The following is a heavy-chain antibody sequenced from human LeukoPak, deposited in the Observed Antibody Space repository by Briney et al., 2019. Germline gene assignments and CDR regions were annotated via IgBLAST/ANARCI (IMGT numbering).Heavy chain of an antibody. D-gene: IGHD1-1*01. J-gene: IGHJ4*02. Sequence: PGESLKISCKGSGYSFTTYWIGWVRQMPGKGLEWMGIIYPGDSDTRYSPSFQGQVTISADRSISTAYLQWSSLKTSDTAMYYCARPVVLGDGTGYFDYWGQGTLVTVSS. CDR3: ARPVVLGDGTGYFDY. V-gene: IGHV5-51*01. CDR2: IYPGDSDT. CDR1: GYSFTTYW.